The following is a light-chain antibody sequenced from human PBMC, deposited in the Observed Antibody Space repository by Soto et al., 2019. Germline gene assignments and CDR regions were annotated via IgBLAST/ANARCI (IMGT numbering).Light chain of an antibody. V-gene: IGKV1D-16*01. J-gene: IGKJ1*01. CDR1: QGISSW. CDR3: QQNNHWLWT. Sequence: DIQMTQSPSSLSASVGDTVTSTCQASQGISSWLAWYQQKPGKAPKLLIYAASSLQSGVPSRFSGSGSGTEFTLTITSLQSEDFAVYYCQQNNHWLWTFGQGTKVDIK. CDR2: AAS.